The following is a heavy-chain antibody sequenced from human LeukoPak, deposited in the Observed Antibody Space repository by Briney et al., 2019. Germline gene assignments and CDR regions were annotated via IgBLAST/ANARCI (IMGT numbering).Heavy chain of an antibody. D-gene: IGHD2-21*02. CDR3: AKDHVVVVTAIRHGYFDY. CDR1: GFTFSSYA. V-gene: IGHV3-23*01. CDR2: ISGSGGST. J-gene: IGHJ4*02. Sequence: GGSLRLSCAASGFTFSSYAMSWVRQAPGKGLEWVSAISGSGGSTDYADSVKGRFTSSRDNSKNTLYLQMDSLRAEDTAVYYCAKDHVVVVTAIRHGYFDYWGQGTLVTVSS.